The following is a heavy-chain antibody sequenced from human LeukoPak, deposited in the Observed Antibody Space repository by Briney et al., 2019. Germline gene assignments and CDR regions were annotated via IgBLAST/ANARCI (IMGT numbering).Heavy chain of an antibody. CDR2: INHSGST. V-gene: IGHV4-34*01. D-gene: IGHD6-19*01. CDR3: AIGGRIISGWYLHDYFDY. Sequence: PSETLSLTCAVYGGSFSGYYWSWIRQPPGKGLEWIGEINHSGSTNYNPSLKSRVTISVDTSKNQFSLKLSSVTAADTAVYYCAIGGRIISGWYLHDYFDYWGQGTLVTVSS. J-gene: IGHJ4*02. CDR1: GGSFSGYY.